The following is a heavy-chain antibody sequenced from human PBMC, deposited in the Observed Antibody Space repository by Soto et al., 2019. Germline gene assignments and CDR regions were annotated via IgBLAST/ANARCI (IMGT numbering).Heavy chain of an antibody. CDR2: ISTYNGNT. Sequence: QVQLVQSGAEVKKPGASVKVSCKASGYTFTTYDISWVRQAPGQGLEWRGRISTYNGNTNYPQSLQGRVTMTTDTSTNTTYMELRSLRSADTAVYYCARDPYHVLLVNAPNLYGMDVWGQGTTVTVSS. V-gene: IGHV1-18*01. CDR3: ARDPYHVLLVNAPNLYGMDV. D-gene: IGHD2-8*01. J-gene: IGHJ6*02. CDR1: GYTFTTYD.